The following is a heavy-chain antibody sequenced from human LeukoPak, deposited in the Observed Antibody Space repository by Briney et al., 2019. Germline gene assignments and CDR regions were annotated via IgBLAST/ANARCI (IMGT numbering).Heavy chain of an antibody. Sequence: ASVKVSCKASGYTFSASYIHWVRQAPGQGLEWMAWINPDGGGTTYAQNFEGRVTVTRDTSISTVYMDLNSLKPDDTAVYYCARGLLRELKGFDPWGQGTLVTVSS. J-gene: IGHJ5*02. V-gene: IGHV1-2*02. CDR1: GYTFSASY. D-gene: IGHD1-7*01. CDR2: INPDGGGT. CDR3: ARGLLRELKGFDP.